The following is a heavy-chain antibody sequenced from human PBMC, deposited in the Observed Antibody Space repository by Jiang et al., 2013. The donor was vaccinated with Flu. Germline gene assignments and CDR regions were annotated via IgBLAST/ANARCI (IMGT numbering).Heavy chain of an antibody. CDR3: VYWGPRPSCISGDCHLFLRH. D-gene: IGHD2-21*01. CDR1: GFSLSTIGVG. J-gene: IGHJ4*02. CDR2: IYWDDDK. Sequence: KPTQTLTLTCTFSGFSLSTIGVGVGWIRQPPGKALEWLGFIYWDDDKRYSPSLKSRLTITKDTSKNQVVLTMTTVYPVDTATYYCVYWGPRPSCISGDCHLFLRHWGPGTLVTVFS. V-gene: IGHV2-5*02.